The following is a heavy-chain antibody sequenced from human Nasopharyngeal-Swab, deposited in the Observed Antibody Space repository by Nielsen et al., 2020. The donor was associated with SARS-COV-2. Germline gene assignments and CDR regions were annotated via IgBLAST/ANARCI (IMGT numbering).Heavy chain of an antibody. CDR3: AHTREKWRVAFDY. D-gene: IGHD6-19*01. CDR2: IYCDGNK. V-gene: IGHV2-5*02. CDR1: GFSLSTSAVG. Sequence: SGPTLVKPPQTLTLTCTFSGFSLSTSAVGVAWIRQPPGKALEWLAVIYCDGNKRLQSRLTITKDVSKNQVVLTMSNMDPVDTATYYCAHTREKWRVAFDYWGQRTLVTVSS. J-gene: IGHJ4*02.